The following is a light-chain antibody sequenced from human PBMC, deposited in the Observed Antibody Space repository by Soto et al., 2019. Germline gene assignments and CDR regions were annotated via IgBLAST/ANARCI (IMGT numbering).Light chain of an antibody. J-gene: IGKJ1*01. V-gene: IGKV3-20*01. CDR1: QSVSSSY. CDR2: GAS. Sequence: EIVMTQSPATLSLSPGERATLSCRASQSVSSSYLGWYQQKPGQAPRLLIYGASSRATGIPARFSGSGSGTDFTLTISRLEPEDFAVYFCQQYGSAPWTFGQGTKVEIK. CDR3: QQYGSAPWT.